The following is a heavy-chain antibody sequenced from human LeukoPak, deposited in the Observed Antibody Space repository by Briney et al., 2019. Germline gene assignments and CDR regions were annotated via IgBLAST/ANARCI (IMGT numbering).Heavy chain of an antibody. Sequence: GRSLRLSCAASGFTFSSYGMHWVRQAPGKGPEWVAVIWSDGSNKYYADSVKGRFTISRDNSKNTLYLQMNSLTAEDTAVYYCARGRWYNSGWYFDYWGQGALVTASS. D-gene: IGHD6-19*01. V-gene: IGHV3-33*01. CDR2: IWSDGSNK. J-gene: IGHJ4*02. CDR1: GFTFSSYG. CDR3: ARGRWYNSGWYFDY.